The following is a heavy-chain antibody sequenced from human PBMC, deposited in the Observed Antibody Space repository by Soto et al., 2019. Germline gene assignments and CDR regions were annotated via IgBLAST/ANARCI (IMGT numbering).Heavy chain of an antibody. CDR3: ARGDYYDSSGYCSEYFQH. CDR2: INHSGST. V-gene: IGHV4-34*01. Sequence: PSETLSLTCAVYGRSFSGYYWSWIRQPPGKGLEWIGEINHSGSTNYNPSLKSRVTISVDTSKNQFSLKLSSVTAADTAVYYCARGDYYDSSGYCSEYFQHWGKGTLGTVSS. D-gene: IGHD3-22*01. CDR1: GRSFSGYY. J-gene: IGHJ1*01.